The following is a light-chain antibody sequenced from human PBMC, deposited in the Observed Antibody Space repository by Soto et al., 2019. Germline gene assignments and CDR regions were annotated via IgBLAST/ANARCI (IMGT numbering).Light chain of an antibody. CDR1: SSDVGGYTY. J-gene: IGLJ1*01. V-gene: IGLV2-14*01. CDR3: SSYTTSNTRQIV. Sequence: SALTQPASVSESPGQAITISCTGTSSDVGGYTYVSWYQQHPGKAPKFIIYDVSNRPSGVSNRFSGSKSGNTASLTISGLQAEDEADYYCSSYTTSNTRQIVFGTGTKVTVL. CDR2: DVS.